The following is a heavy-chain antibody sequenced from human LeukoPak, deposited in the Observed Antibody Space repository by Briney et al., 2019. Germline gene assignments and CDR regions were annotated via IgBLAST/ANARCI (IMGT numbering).Heavy chain of an antibody. CDR1: GFAFSNAW. Sequence: GGSLRLSCAASGFAFSNAWMTWVRQAPGKGLEWVGRIKSKTDGGTTDYAAPVKGRFTISRDDSKNTLYLQMSSLKTEDTAVYYCSGGSNGWTQSDIWGQGTVVTVSS. D-gene: IGHD2-15*01. CDR3: SGGSNGWTQSDI. CDR2: IKSKTDGGTT. V-gene: IGHV3-15*01. J-gene: IGHJ3*02.